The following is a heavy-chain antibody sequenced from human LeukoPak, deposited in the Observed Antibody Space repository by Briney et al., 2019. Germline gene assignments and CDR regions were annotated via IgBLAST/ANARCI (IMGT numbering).Heavy chain of an antibody. CDR2: MNPNSGNT. J-gene: IGHJ3*02. Sequence: ASVKVSCKASGYTFTSDDINWVRQATGQDLDWMGWMNPNSGNTGYAQKFQGRVTMTRNIATSTAYMELSSLRSEDTAVYYCARKTYYDILTGYYPAFDIWGQGTVVTVSS. CDR1: GYTFTSDD. D-gene: IGHD3-9*01. CDR3: ARKTYYDILTGYYPAFDI. V-gene: IGHV1-8*01.